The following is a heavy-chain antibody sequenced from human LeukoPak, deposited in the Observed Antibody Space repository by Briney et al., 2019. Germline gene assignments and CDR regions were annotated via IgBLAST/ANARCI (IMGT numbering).Heavy chain of an antibody. D-gene: IGHD3-3*01. CDR1: NYSISSGYY. J-gene: IGHJ4*02. CDR2: IYHSGST. V-gene: IGHV4-38-2*02. CDR3: ARGVGPYLEWLLYFDY. Sequence: KPSETLSLTCTVSNYSISSGYYWGWIRQPPGKGLEWIGRIYHSGSTNYNPSLKSRVTISVDTSKNQFSLKPSSVTAADTAVYYCARGVGPYLEWLLYFDYWGQGTLVTVSS.